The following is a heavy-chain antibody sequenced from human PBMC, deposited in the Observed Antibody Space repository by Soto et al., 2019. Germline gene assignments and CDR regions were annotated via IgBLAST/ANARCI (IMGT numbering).Heavy chain of an antibody. CDR1: GYTFTGNY. Sequence: QVQLVQSGAEVKKPGASVKVSCKASGYTFTGNYMHWVRQAPGQGLEWMGWINPNCGGTNYAQKFQGRVTVTRDTSISTAYMELSRLRSDDMAVYYCARDGDSSSLFDIWGQGTMVTVSS. CDR3: ARDGDSSSLFDI. V-gene: IGHV1-2*02. D-gene: IGHD6-6*01. CDR2: INPNCGGT. J-gene: IGHJ3*02.